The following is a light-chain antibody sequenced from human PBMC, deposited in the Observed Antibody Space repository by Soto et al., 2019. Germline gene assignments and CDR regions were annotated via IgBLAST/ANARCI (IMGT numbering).Light chain of an antibody. CDR3: KKYNSAPRM. CDR1: QGFSNY. Sequence: DIQMTQSPSSLSASVGDRVTITCRASQGFSNYLAWSQQKPGKVPKLLIYAASALQSVVPSRFSGSESGTDLTLTISSLQAEDVATYYCKKYNSAPRMFGQGTKVEIK. CDR2: AAS. J-gene: IGKJ1*01. V-gene: IGKV1-27*01.